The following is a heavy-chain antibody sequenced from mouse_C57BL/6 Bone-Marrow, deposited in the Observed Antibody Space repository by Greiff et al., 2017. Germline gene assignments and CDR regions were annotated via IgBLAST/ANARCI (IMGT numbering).Heavy chain of an antibody. V-gene: IGHV1-19*01. CDR1: GYTFTDYY. CDR2: INPYNGGT. Sequence: EVQLQQSGPVLVKPGASVKMSCKASGYTFTDYYMNWVKQSHGKSLEWIGVINPYNGGTSYNQKFKGKATLTVDKSSSTAYMELNSLTSEDSAVYYCATELSYFDYWGQGTTLTVSS. CDR3: ATELSYFDY. D-gene: IGHD3-3*01. J-gene: IGHJ2*01.